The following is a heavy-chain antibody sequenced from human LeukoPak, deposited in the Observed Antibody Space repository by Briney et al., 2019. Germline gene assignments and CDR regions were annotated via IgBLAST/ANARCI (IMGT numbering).Heavy chain of an antibody. CDR1: GGSISGDY. CDR3: ARHMYSSGWYYFDY. D-gene: IGHD6-19*01. V-gene: IGHV4-59*08. J-gene: IGHJ4*02. Sequence: SETLSLTCTVSGGSISGDYWSWIRQPPGKGLEWIGYIYYSGSTNYNPSLKSRVTISVDTSKNQFSLKLSSVTAADTAVYYCARHMYSSGWYYFDYWGQGTLVTVSS. CDR2: IYYSGST.